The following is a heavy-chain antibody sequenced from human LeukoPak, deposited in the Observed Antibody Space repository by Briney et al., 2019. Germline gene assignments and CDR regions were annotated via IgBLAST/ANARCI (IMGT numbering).Heavy chain of an antibody. CDR2: ISSSGSTI. CDR3: ARVPYGDYDHVDY. Sequence: GGSQRLSCAASGFALSSYEMNWVRQAPGKGLEWVSYISSSGSTIYYADSVKGRFTISRDNAKNSLYLQMNSLRAEDTAVYYCARVPYGDYDHVDYWSQGTLVTVSS. D-gene: IGHD4-17*01. CDR1: GFALSSYE. J-gene: IGHJ4*02. V-gene: IGHV3-48*03.